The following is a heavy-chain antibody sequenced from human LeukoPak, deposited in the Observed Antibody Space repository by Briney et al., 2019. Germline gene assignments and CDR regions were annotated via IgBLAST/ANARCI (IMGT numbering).Heavy chain of an antibody. CDR1: GFTFSNYA. V-gene: IGHV3-23*01. CDR3: AKEGQWLQPFDY. D-gene: IGHD5-12*01. J-gene: IGHJ4*02. Sequence: GGSLRLSCAASGFTFSNYAMSWVRQAPGKGLVWVSAVSGSGGSTYYADSVKGRFTISRDNSKNTLYLQMNSLKVEDTAVYYCAKEGQWLQPFDYWGQGTLVTVSS. CDR2: VSGSGGST.